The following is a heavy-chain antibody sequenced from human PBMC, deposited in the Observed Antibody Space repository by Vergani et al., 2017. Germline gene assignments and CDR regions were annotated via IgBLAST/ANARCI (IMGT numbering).Heavy chain of an antibody. CDR3: ARHRGWGLVVVAATPWYYYYGMDV. D-gene: IGHD2-15*01. J-gene: IGHJ6*02. CDR2: IYPGDSDT. CDR1: GYSFTSYW. Sequence: EVQLVQSGAEVQKPGESLKISCKVSGYSFTSYWIGWARQMPGKGLEWMGIIYPGDSDTRYSPSFQGQVTISADKSISTAYLQWSSLKASDTAIYYCARHRGWGLVVVAATPWYYYYGMDVWGQXP. V-gene: IGHV5-51*01.